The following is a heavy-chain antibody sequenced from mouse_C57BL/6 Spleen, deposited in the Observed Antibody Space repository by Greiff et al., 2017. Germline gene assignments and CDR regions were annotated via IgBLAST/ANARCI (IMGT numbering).Heavy chain of an antibody. CDR3: ARQPFRYYFDY. J-gene: IGHJ2*01. D-gene: IGHD2-14*01. CDR2: IYGGDGET. V-gene: IGHV1-82*01. CDR1: GYAFSSSW. Sequence: QVQLQQSGPELVKPGARVTISCKASGYAFSSSWVNWVKQRPGKGLEWIGRIYGGDGETNYNGKFKGKSTLTADKASSTAYMQLSSLTSEDSAVDFCARQPFRYYFDYWGQGTTLTVSS.